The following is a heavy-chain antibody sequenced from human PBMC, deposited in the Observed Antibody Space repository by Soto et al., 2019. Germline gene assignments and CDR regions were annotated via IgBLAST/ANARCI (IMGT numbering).Heavy chain of an antibody. D-gene: IGHD3-9*01. CDR2: IYYSGST. V-gene: IGHV4-39*01. Sequence: PSETLSLTCTFSVGSISSIKYYCSWIRQPPWKGLEWIGSIYYSGSTYYNPSLKSRVTISVDTSKSQFSLNLRSVTAVDTAVYYCARSPSRKYFDWIPDFEYWGQGALVSVSS. CDR1: VGSISSIKYY. J-gene: IGHJ4*02. CDR3: ARSPSRKYFDWIPDFEY.